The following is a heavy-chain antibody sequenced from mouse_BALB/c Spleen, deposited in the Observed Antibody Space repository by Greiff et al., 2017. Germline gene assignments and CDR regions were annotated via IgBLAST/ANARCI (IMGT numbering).Heavy chain of an antibody. CDR3: ARGLRFFYAMDY. D-gene: IGHD2-4*01. V-gene: IGHV5-17*02. CDR2: ISSGSSTI. Sequence: EVKLVESGGGLVQPGGSRKLSCAASGFTFSSFGMHWVRQAPEKGLEWVAYISSGSSTIYYADTVKGRFTISRDNPKNTLFLQMTSLRSEDTAMYYCARGLRFFYAMDYWGQGTSVTVSS. J-gene: IGHJ4*01. CDR1: GFTFSSFG.